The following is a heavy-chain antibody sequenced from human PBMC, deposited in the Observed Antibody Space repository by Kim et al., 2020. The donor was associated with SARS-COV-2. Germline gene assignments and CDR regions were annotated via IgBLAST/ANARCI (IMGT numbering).Heavy chain of an antibody. CDR2: INAGNGNT. CDR3: ARDSVAVERLGELSLMPIGAFDI. Sequence: ASVKVSCKASGYTFTSYAMHWVRQAPGQRLEWMGWINAGNGNTKYSQKFQGRVTITRDTSASTAYMELSSLRSEDTAVYYCARDSVAVERLGELSLMPIGAFDIWGQGTMVTVSS. D-gene: IGHD3-16*02. CDR1: GYTFTSYA. V-gene: IGHV1-3*01. J-gene: IGHJ3*02.